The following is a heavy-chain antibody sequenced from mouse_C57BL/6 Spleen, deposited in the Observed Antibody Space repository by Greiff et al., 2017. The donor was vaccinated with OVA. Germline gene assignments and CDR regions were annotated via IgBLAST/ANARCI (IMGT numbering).Heavy chain of an antibody. D-gene: IGHD1-1*02. J-gene: IGHJ2*01. CDR3: ARGWDY. CDR2: IHPNSGST. V-gene: IGHV1-64*01. CDR1: GFTFTSYW. Sequence: QVQLLQPGAELVKPGASVKLSCKASGFTFTSYWMPWVKQRPGQGLEWIGMIHPNSGSTDYTDNFKSKATLTVDKSSSTAYMKLSSLASEDSAVYYCARGWDYWGQGTTLTVSS.